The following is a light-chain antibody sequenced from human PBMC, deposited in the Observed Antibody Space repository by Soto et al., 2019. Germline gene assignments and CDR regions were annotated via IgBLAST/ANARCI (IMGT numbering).Light chain of an antibody. CDR2: DTS. V-gene: IGKV3-11*01. J-gene: IGKJ3*01. Sequence: EIVLTQSPATLSLSPGERATLSCRASLSVNSYLAWYQQKPGQAPRLLIYDTSKRPPGTPARFSGSGSGTYFPLTISSLEPEVFAVYYCQQRSTWPRVTFGPGTTVDFK. CDR3: QQRSTWPRVT. CDR1: LSVNSY.